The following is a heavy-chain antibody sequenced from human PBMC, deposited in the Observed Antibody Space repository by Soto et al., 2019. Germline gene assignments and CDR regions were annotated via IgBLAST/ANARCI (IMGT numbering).Heavy chain of an antibody. CDR2: ISGSGTVT. CDR3: AKDSIAVAGKDY. V-gene: IGHV3-23*01. D-gene: IGHD6-19*01. CDR1: GFTFSTCA. Sequence: GGSLRLSCATSGFTFSTCAMSWVRQAPGKGLEWVSIISGSGTVTFYADSVKGRFSISRDSSKNTLYLQMNSLRAEDTAVYYCAKDSIAVAGKDYWGQGTLVTSPQ. J-gene: IGHJ4*02.